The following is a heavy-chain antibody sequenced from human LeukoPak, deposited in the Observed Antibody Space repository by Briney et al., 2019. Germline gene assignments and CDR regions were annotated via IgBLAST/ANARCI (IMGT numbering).Heavy chain of an antibody. CDR2: IYTSGST. CDR1: GGSISSGSYY. Sequence: PSQTLSLTCTVSGGSISSGSYYWSWIRQPAGKGLEWIGRIYTSGSTNYNPSLKSRVTISVDTSKNQFSLKLSSVTAADTAVYYCAREDRAVRGVIDWFDPWGRGTLVTVSS. CDR3: AREDRAVRGVIDWFDP. V-gene: IGHV4-61*02. D-gene: IGHD3-10*01. J-gene: IGHJ5*02.